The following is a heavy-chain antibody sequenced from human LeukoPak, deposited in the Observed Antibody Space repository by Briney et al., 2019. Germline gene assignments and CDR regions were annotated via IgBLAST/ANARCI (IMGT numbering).Heavy chain of an antibody. CDR3: ARGYGGSYWFDY. CDR1: GFTFDDYG. D-gene: IGHD1-26*01. Sequence: GGSLRLSCAASGFTFDDYGMSWVRQAPGKGLEWVSGINWNGGSTGYADSVKGRFTISRDNAKNSLYLQMYSLRAEDTALYHCARGYGGSYWFDYWGQGTLVTVSS. J-gene: IGHJ4*02. CDR2: INWNGGST. V-gene: IGHV3-20*01.